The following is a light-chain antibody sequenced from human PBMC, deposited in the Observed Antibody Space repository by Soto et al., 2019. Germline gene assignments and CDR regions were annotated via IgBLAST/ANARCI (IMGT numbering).Light chain of an antibody. CDR3: QQYGSSPMYT. CDR1: QSVSSAH. V-gene: IGKV3-20*01. Sequence: EIVLTQSPGTLSLSPGERATLSCRASQSVSSAHLAWYQQKPGQAPRLLIYGAFSRATGIPDRFSGSGSGTDFPLTISRLEPEDFAVYYGQQYGSSPMYTFGQGTKLEIK. J-gene: IGKJ2*01. CDR2: GAF.